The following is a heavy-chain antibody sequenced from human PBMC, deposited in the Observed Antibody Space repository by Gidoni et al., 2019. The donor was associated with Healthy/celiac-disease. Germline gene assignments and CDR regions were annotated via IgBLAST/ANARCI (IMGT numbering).Heavy chain of an antibody. Sequence: EVQLVESGGGLVQPGGSLRLSCAASGFTFSSYAMHWVRQAPGKGLEYVSAISSNGGSTYYANSVKGRFTISRDNSKNTLYLQMGSLRAEDMAVYYCARGSHSGSYFENAFDIWGQGTMVTVSS. J-gene: IGHJ3*02. D-gene: IGHD1-26*01. CDR1: GFTFSSYA. CDR2: ISSNGGST. V-gene: IGHV3-64*01. CDR3: ARGSHSGSYFENAFDI.